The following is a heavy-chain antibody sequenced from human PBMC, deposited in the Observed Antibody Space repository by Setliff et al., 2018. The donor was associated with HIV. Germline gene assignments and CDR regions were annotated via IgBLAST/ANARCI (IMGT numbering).Heavy chain of an antibody. CDR1: TDSFSNSGYY. V-gene: IGHV4-34*01. Sequence: PSETLSLTCTVSTDSFSNSGYYWSWIRQPPGKGLEWIGEINHSGSTNYNPSLKSRVTISVDTSKNQFSLKLSSVTAADTAVYYCNIYYYYYMDVWGKGTTVTVSS. CDR2: INHSGST. J-gene: IGHJ6*03. CDR3: NIYYYYYMDV.